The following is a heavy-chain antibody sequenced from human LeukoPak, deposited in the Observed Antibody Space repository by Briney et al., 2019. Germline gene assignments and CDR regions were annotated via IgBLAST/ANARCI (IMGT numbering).Heavy chain of an antibody. V-gene: IGHV3-48*01. D-gene: IGHD3-3*01. CDR3: ARAAQKITIFGVVIGY. CDR2: ISSSSSTI. J-gene: IGHJ4*02. Sequence: GGSLRLSCAASGFTFSSYSMNWVRQAPGKGLEWVSYISSSSSTIYYADSVKGRFTISRDNAKNSLYLQMNSLRAEDTAVYYCARAAQKITIFGVVIGYWGQGTLVTVSS. CDR1: GFTFSSYS.